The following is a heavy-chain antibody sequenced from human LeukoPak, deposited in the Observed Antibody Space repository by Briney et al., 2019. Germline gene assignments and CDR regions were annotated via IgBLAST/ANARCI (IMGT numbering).Heavy chain of an antibody. V-gene: IGHV3-15*01. CDR3: TTTPLWFGELDNYYYYGMDV. D-gene: IGHD3-10*01. Sequence: GGSLRLSCAASGFTFSNAWMSWVRQAPGKELEWVGRIKSKTDGGTTDYAAPVKGRFTISRDDSKNTLYLQMNSLKTEDTAVYYCTTTPLWFGELDNYYYYGMDVWGKGTTVTVSS. CDR1: GFTFSNAW. CDR2: IKSKTDGGTT. J-gene: IGHJ6*04.